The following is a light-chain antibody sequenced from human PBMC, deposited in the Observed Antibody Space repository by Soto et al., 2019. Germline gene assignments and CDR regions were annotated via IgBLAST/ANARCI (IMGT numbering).Light chain of an antibody. CDR3: QHSYSTPIT. V-gene: IGKV1-39*01. J-gene: IGKJ4*01. CDR1: QSISSY. CDR2: AAS. Sequence: DIQMTQSPSSLSASVGDRVTITCRASQSISSYLNWYQQKPGKAPKLLIYAASSLQSGVPSRFSGSGSWTDFTLTISSLQPEDFATYYCQHSYSTPITFGGGTKVEIK.